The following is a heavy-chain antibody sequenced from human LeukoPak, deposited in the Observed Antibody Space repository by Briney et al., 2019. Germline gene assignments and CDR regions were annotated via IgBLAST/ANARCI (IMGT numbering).Heavy chain of an antibody. D-gene: IGHD4-23*01. CDR2: ISSSGSYI. J-gene: IGHJ4*02. CDR3: ARVYGGSSFDY. V-gene: IGHV3-21*01. CDR1: GFTFSSYS. Sequence: GGSLRLSCAASGFTFSSYSMNWVRQAPGKGLEWVSSISSSGSYIYHADSVKGRFTISRDNAKNSLYLQMNSLRAEDTAVYYCARVYGGSSFDYWGQGTLVTVSS.